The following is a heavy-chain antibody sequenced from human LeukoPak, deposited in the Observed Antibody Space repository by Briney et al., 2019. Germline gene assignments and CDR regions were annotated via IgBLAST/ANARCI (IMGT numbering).Heavy chain of an antibody. CDR3: ARAGGEWLSDGFDI. V-gene: IGHV3-9*01. D-gene: IGHD3-3*01. CDR2: INWNSNSI. J-gene: IGHJ3*02. Sequence: GRSLRLSCAASGFTFDGYGMHWVRQAPGKGLEWVSGINWNSNSIGYADSVKGRFTISRDNAKNSLYLQMNSLRVEDTAFYYCARAGGEWLSDGFDIWGQGTKVTVSS. CDR1: GFTFDGYG.